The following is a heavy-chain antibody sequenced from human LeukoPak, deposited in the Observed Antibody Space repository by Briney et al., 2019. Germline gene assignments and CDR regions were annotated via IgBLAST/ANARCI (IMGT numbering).Heavy chain of an antibody. D-gene: IGHD6-19*01. CDR1: GFTFSSYA. V-gene: IGHV3-23*01. J-gene: IGHJ6*02. CDR3: ATNQWLVRYYYGMDV. CDR2: ISGSGGST. Sequence: PGGSLRLSCAASGFTFSSYAMSWVRQAPGKGLEWVSAISGSGGSTYYADSVKGRFTISRDNSKNTPYLQMNSLRAEDTAVYYCATNQWLVRYYYGMDVWGQGTTVTVSS.